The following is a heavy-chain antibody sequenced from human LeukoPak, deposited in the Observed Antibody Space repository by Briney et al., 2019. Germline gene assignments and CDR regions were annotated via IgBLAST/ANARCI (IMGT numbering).Heavy chain of an antibody. Sequence: GGSLRLSCTASGFTLSSYEMSWIRQAPGKGLEWVSSIDYSGGSTYYADSVKGRFTISRDNSKNMLYLEVISLTADDTAVYYCAKDDAWLRFGEWSQGTLVTVSS. CDR1: GFTLSSYE. V-gene: IGHV3-23*01. D-gene: IGHD3-10*01. CDR3: AKDDAWLRFGE. CDR2: IDYSGGST. J-gene: IGHJ4*02.